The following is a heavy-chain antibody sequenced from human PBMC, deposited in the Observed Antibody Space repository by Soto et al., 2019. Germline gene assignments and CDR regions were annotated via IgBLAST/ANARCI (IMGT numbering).Heavy chain of an antibody. Sequence: PSETLSLTCTVSSGSISSYYWSWIRQPPGKGLEWIGYIYYSGSTNYNPSLKSRVTISVDTSKNQFSLKLSSVTAADTAVYYCARRWGRTFDYWGQGTLVTVS. D-gene: IGHD7-27*01. V-gene: IGHV4-59*08. CDR2: IYYSGST. CDR1: SGSISSYY. J-gene: IGHJ4*02. CDR3: ARRWGRTFDY.